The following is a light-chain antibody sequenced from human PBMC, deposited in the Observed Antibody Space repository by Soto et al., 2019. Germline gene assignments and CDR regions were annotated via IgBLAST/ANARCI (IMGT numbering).Light chain of an antibody. J-gene: IGKJ2*01. CDR3: QQYYSYPYT. CDR1: QGIRSY. Sequence: AIRMTQSPSSLSASTGDRVTITCRASQGIRSYLAWYQQKPGKAPKLLIYAASTLQSGVPSRFSGSGSGTDFTLTISCLQSDDVATYYCQQYYSYPYTFGQGTKLEIK. V-gene: IGKV1-8*01. CDR2: AAS.